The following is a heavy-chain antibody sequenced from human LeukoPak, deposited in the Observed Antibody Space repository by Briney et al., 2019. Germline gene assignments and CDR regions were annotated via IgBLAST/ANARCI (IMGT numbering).Heavy chain of an antibody. J-gene: IGHJ6*03. CDR1: GFTVSSNY. CDR2: IYSGGST. CDR3: AKAGTGTENYMDV. D-gene: IGHD1-1*01. V-gene: IGHV3-53*05. Sequence: GGSLRLSCAASGFTVSSNYMSWVRQAPGKGLEWVSVIYSGGSTYYADSVKGRFTISRDNSKNTLYLQMNSLRAEDTAVYYCAKAGTGTENYMDVWGKGTTVTVSS.